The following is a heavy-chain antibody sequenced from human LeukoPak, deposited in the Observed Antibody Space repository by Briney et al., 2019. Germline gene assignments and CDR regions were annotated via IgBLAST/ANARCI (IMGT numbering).Heavy chain of an antibody. CDR1: GFTFSDYY. CDR2: ISSSGSTI. Sequence: GGSLRLSCAASGFTFSDYYMSWIRQAPGKGLEWVSYISSSGSTIYYADSVKGRFTISRDNAKNSLYLQMNSLRAEDTAVYYCARAPPYYDFWSGYYDYWGQGTLVSVSS. V-gene: IGHV3-11*04. J-gene: IGHJ4*02. CDR3: ARAPPYYDFWSGYYDY. D-gene: IGHD3-3*01.